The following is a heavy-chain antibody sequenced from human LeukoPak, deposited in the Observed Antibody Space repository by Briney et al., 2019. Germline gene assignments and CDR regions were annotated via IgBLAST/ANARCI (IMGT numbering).Heavy chain of an antibody. J-gene: IGHJ4*02. CDR1: GFTFSSYW. CDR2: INSDGSST. V-gene: IGHV3-74*01. CDR3: AREAEAVGRYFDWSPDFRPLDY. Sequence: GGSLRLSCAASGFTFSSYWMHWVRQAPGKGLVWVSRINSDGSSTSYADSVKGRFTISRDNSKNTLYLQMNSLRAEDTAVYYCAREAEAVGRYFDWSPDFRPLDYWGQGTLVTVSS. D-gene: IGHD3-9*01.